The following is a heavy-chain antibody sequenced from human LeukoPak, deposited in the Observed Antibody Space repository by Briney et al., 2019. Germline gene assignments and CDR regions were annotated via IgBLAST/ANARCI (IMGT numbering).Heavy chain of an antibody. V-gene: IGHV4-31*03. CDR2: IYYSGST. Sequence: SQTLSLTCTVSGGSISSGGYYWSWIRQHPGKGLEWIGYIYYSGSTNYNPSLKSRVTISVDTSKNQFSLKLSCVTAADTAVYYCARHQEEMAPHHDAFDIWGQGTMVTVSS. D-gene: IGHD5-24*01. J-gene: IGHJ3*02. CDR3: ARHQEEMAPHHDAFDI. CDR1: GGSISSGGYY.